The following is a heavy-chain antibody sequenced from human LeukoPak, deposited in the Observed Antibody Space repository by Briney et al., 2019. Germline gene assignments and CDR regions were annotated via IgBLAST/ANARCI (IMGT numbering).Heavy chain of an antibody. D-gene: IGHD2-15*01. CDR3: ARDRWEGYCSGGSCQKAFDI. CDR2: IYTSGST. V-gene: IGHV4-4*07. CDR1: GGSISSYY. J-gene: IGHJ3*02. Sequence: SETLSLTCTVSGGSISSYYWSWIRQPAGKGLEWIGRIYTSGSTNYNPSLKSRVTMSVDTSKNQSSLKLSSVTAADTAVYYCARDRWEGYCSGGSCQKAFDIWGQGTMVTVSS.